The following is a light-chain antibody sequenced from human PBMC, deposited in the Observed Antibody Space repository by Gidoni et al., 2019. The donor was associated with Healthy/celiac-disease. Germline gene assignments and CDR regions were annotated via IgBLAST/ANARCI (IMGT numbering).Light chain of an antibody. CDR1: QDIINY. V-gene: IGKV1-33*01. J-gene: IGKJ3*01. Sequence: SIICQASQDIINYLNWYQQKPGKAPKLLIYDASNLETGVPARFSGSGSMTDFTFYSWELQPESIAAYSCQQYDKGRRIFTFGPGTKVDIK. CDR3: QQYDKGRRIFT. CDR2: DAS.